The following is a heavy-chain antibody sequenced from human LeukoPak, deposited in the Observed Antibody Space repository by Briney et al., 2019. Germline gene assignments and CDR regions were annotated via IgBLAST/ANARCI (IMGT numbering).Heavy chain of an antibody. V-gene: IGHV4-30-2*01. D-gene: IGHD3-10*01. CDR1: GGSISSGDYS. Sequence: SETLSLTCAVSGGSISSGDYSWSWIRQPPGKGLEWIGYIYHSGSTYYNPSLKSRVTISVDTSKNQFSLKLSSVTAADTAVYYCAREGEVLWFGELWAWGQGTMVTVSS. J-gene: IGHJ3*01. CDR2: IYHSGST. CDR3: AREGEVLWFGELWA.